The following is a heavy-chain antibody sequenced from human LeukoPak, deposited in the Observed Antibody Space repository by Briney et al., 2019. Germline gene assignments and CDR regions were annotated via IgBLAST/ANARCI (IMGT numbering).Heavy chain of an antibody. CDR3: ARDVNSSGWYYYYGMDV. V-gene: IGHV3-33*01. J-gene: IGHJ6*02. D-gene: IGHD6-19*01. Sequence: GGTLRLSCAASGFTFSSYGMHWVRQAPGKGLEWVAVIWYDGSNKYYADSVKGRFTISRDNSKNTLYLQMNSLRAEDTAVYYCARDVNSSGWYYYYGMDVWGQGTTVTVSS. CDR1: GFTFSSYG. CDR2: IWYDGSNK.